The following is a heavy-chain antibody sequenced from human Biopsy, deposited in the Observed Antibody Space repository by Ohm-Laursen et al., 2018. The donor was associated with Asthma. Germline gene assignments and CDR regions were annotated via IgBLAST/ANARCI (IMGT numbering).Heavy chain of an antibody. D-gene: IGHD2-2*01. Sequence: VSSVKVSCKASGDSFSNYAISWVRQAPGQGLEWMGGLIPVLGTPDHAQMFEGRVTITADESTSTAYMELSSLSSEDTALYYCARGPEYVRSSGALDYWGQGTLVTVSS. CDR1: GDSFSNYA. CDR3: ARGPEYVRSSGALDY. J-gene: IGHJ4*02. CDR2: LIPVLGTP. V-gene: IGHV1-69*01.